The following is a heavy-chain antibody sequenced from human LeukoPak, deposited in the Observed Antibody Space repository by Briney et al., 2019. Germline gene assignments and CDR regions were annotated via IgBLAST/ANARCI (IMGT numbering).Heavy chain of an antibody. CDR3: AKGGYSSGWYFDY. J-gene: IGHJ4*02. CDR2: ISYDGSNK. D-gene: IGHD6-19*01. CDR1: GFTFSSYG. V-gene: IGHV3-30*18. Sequence: GGSLRLSCAASGFTFSSYGMHWVRQAPGKGLEWVAVISYDGSNKYYADSVKGRFTISRDNSNNTLYLQMNSLRAEDTAVYYCAKGGYSSGWYFDYWGQGTLVTVSS.